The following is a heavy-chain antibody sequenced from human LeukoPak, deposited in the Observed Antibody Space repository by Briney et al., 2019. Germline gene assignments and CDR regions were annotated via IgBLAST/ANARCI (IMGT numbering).Heavy chain of an antibody. CDR2: IYHSGST. D-gene: IGHD3-3*01. CDR1: GGSISSGGYS. V-gene: IGHV4-30-2*01. CDR3: ARQESFFWSGYSNWFDP. Sequence: SQTLSLTCAVSGGSISSGGYSWSWIRQPPGKGLEWIGYIYHSGSTYYNPSLKSRVTISVDRSKNQFSLKLSSVTAADTAVYYCARQESFFWSGYSNWFDPWGQGTLVTVSS. J-gene: IGHJ5*02.